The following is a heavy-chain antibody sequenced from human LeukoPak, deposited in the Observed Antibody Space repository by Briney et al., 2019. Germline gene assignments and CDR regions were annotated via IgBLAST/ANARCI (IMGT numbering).Heavy chain of an antibody. CDR2: IWYDGSDK. J-gene: IGHJ4*02. D-gene: IGHD1-1*01. CDR3: ARNFYNWNDAGGDDY. V-gene: IGHV3-33*01. CDR1: GFTFSSYG. Sequence: GGSLRLSCAASGFTFSSYGMHWVRQAPGKGLEWVALIWYDGSDKYYADSVKGRFTISRDNSKNTVYLQMNSLRAEDTAMYYCARNFYNWNDAGGDDYWGQGTLVTVSS.